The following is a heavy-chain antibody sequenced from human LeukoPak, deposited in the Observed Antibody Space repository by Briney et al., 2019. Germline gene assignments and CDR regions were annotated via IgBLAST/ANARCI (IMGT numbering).Heavy chain of an antibody. CDR3: ASQTVKNAYSAYD. D-gene: IGHD5-12*01. Sequence: AESLKISCKASGYTFTNYWIGWVRQMPGKGLEWMGIIYPSDSDTRYRPSFQGQVTISADKSISTAYLQWSSLKASDTAMYYCASQTVKNAYSAYDWGQGTLVTVSS. J-gene: IGHJ4*02. V-gene: IGHV5-51*01. CDR2: IYPSDSDT. CDR1: GYTFTNYW.